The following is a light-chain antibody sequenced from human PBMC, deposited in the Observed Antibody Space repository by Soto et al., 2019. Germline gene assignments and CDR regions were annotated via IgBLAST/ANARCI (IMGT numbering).Light chain of an antibody. V-gene: IGKV3-20*01. CDR1: QSVSSKY. Sequence: EIVLTQSPGTLSLSPGERATLSCRASQSVSSKYLAWYQQKPGQAPRLLIYGTSSRATGISDRFRGSGSGTDFTLTISRLEPEDFAVYYCQQYKKWPPWTFGHGTKVDIK. CDR3: QQYKKWPPWT. J-gene: IGKJ1*01. CDR2: GTS.